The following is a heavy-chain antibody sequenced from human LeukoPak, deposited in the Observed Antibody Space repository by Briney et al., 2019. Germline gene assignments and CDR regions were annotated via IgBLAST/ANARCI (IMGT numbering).Heavy chain of an antibody. Sequence: ASVKVSCKASGYTFTGYYIHWVRQAPGQGLEWMGWINPNSGGTNYAQKFQGRITMTRDTSISTVYMELSRLTSDDTAVYYCARGRHCSGGSCYLDYWGQGTLVTVS. V-gene: IGHV1-2*02. CDR2: INPNSGGT. D-gene: IGHD2-15*01. J-gene: IGHJ4*02. CDR1: GYTFTGYY. CDR3: ARGRHCSGGSCYLDY.